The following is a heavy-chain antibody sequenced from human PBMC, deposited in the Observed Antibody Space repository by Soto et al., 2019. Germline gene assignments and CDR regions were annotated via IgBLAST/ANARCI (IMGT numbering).Heavy chain of an antibody. CDR3: ARLEVGWELGVGPLDF. Sequence: VQLVESGGGLIQPGGSLRLSCAASGFSVSSNYMSWVRQAPGKGLEWVSLIYSVGSTYYADSVKGRFTISRDNSKNTLYLQMNSLRAEDTAVYYCARLEVGWELGVGPLDFWGQGTLVTVSS. D-gene: IGHD1-26*01. CDR2: IYSVGST. V-gene: IGHV3-53*01. J-gene: IGHJ4*02. CDR1: GFSVSSNY.